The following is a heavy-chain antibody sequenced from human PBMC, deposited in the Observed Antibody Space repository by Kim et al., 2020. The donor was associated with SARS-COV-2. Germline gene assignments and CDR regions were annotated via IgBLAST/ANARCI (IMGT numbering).Heavy chain of an antibody. D-gene: IGHD3-16*01. CDR1: GGSISSSNW. CDR3: ARDMGVTFGGVHLWA. Sequence: SETLSLTCAVSGGSISSSNWWSWVRQPPGKGLEWIGEIYHSGSTNYNPSLKSRVTISVDKSKNQFSLKLSSVTAADTAVYYCARDMGVTFGGVHLWAWGQGTLVTVSS. J-gene: IGHJ5*02. V-gene: IGHV4-4*02. CDR2: IYHSGST.